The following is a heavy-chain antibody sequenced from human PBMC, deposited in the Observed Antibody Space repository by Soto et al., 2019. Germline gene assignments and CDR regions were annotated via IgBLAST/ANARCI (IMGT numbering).Heavy chain of an antibody. CDR3: AREPPKYYDFWSGYYTPSPPNYYYYMDV. J-gene: IGHJ6*03. CDR2: ISAYNGNT. V-gene: IGHV1-18*01. CDR1: GYTFTSYG. D-gene: IGHD3-3*01. Sequence: GASVKVSCKASGYTFTSYGISWVRQAPGQGLEWMGWISAYNGNTNYAQKLQGRVTMTTDTSTSTAYMELRSLRSDDTAVYYCAREPPKYYDFWSGYYTPSPPNYYYYMDVWGKGTTVTVSS.